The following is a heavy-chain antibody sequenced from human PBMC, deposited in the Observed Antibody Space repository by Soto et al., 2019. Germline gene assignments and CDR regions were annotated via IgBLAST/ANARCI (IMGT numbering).Heavy chain of an antibody. CDR3: ARGPYGDYYFYYMDV. V-gene: IGHV1-8*01. CDR2: MNPNSGNT. J-gene: IGHJ6*03. CDR1: GYTFTSYD. Sequence: ASVKVSCKAPGYTFTSYDINWVRQATGQGLEWMGWMNPNSGNTGYAQKFQGRVTMTRNTSISTAYMELSSLRSEDTAVYYCARGPYGDYYFYYMDVWGKGTTVTVSS. D-gene: IGHD4-17*01.